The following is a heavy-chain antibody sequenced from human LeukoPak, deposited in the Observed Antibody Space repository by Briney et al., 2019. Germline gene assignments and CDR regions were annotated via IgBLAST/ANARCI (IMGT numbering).Heavy chain of an antibody. Sequence: KSGGSLRLSCAASGFTFSSYSMNWVRQAPGKGLEWVSAISGSGGSTYYADSVKGRFTISRDNSKNTLYLQMNSLRAEDTAVYYCAKGLYGSGSYRFDYWGQGTLVTVSS. CDR3: AKGLYGSGSYRFDY. D-gene: IGHD3-10*01. V-gene: IGHV3-23*01. J-gene: IGHJ4*02. CDR2: ISGSGGST. CDR1: GFTFSSYS.